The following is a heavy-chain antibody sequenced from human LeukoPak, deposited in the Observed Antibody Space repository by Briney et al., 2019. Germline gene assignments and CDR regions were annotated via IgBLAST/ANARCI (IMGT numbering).Heavy chain of an antibody. Sequence: GGSLRLSCVGSGFTFRSHAMSWARQAPEKGLEFVSGIYENGGTTYYADSVKGRFSISRDNSKNTLYLQMDSLRGEDTAVYYCAKDFRIGYSAHFDYWGQGALVTVSS. D-gene: IGHD2-21*01. V-gene: IGHV3-23*01. CDR2: IYENGGTT. J-gene: IGHJ4*02. CDR3: AKDFRIGYSAHFDY. CDR1: GFTFRSHA.